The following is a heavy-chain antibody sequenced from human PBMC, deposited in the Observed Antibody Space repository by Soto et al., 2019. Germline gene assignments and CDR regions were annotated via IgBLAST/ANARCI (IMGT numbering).Heavy chain of an antibody. CDR2: VIPIFGTA. D-gene: IGHD5-12*01. Sequence: QVQLEQSGAEVKKPGSSVKVSCKASGGTFSSYAISWVRQAPGQGLEWMGGVIPIFGTANYAQKFQGRVTITADESTSTAYMELSSLRSEDTAVYYCARAPGYSGYDSAEDFDYWGQGTLVTVSS. V-gene: IGHV1-69*01. CDR1: GGTFSSYA. J-gene: IGHJ4*02. CDR3: ARAPGYSGYDSAEDFDY.